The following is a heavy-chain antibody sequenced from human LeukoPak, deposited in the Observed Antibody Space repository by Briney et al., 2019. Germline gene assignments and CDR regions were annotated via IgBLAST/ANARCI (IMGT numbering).Heavy chain of an antibody. D-gene: IGHD6-13*01. CDR2: ISYDGSNE. Sequence: PGRSLRLSCVASGFTFSSYGMHWVRQAPGKGLEWVAFISYDGSNENIADSVKGRFIISRDNSKNTLYLQMNSLRAEDTALYYCAKAAAAPGFDFWGQGTLVTVSS. CDR3: AKAAAAPGFDF. V-gene: IGHV3-30*18. CDR1: GFTFSSYG. J-gene: IGHJ4*02.